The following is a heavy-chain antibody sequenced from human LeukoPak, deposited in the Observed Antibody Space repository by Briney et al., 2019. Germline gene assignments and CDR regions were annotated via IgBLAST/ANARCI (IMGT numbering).Heavy chain of an antibody. J-gene: IGHJ6*03. D-gene: IGHD2/OR15-2a*01. CDR1: GFTFSSYA. CDR2: ISYDGSNK. CDR3: AKGSYNCNGNSCPQYYYYMDV. V-gene: IGHV3-30-3*01. Sequence: PGGSLRLSCAASGFTFSSYAMHWVRQAPGKGLEWVAVISYDGSNKYYADSVKGRFTISRDNSKNTVYLQMNSLRAEDTAVYSCAKGSYNCNGNSCPQYYYYMDVWGKGTTVTVSS.